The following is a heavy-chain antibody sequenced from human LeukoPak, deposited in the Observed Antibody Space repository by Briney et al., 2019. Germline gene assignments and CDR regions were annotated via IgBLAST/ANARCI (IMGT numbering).Heavy chain of an antibody. Sequence: RAGGSLRLSCAASGFTFSSYWMHWVRQAPGKGLVWVSRINSDGSTTSYADSVKGRFTISRDNATLFLQMDGLRVDDTAVYFCARDGRGGHNDFWGQGTLITVSS. D-gene: IGHD4-23*01. J-gene: IGHJ4*02. CDR3: ARDGRGGHNDF. CDR2: INSDGSTT. V-gene: IGHV3-74*01. CDR1: GFTFSSYW.